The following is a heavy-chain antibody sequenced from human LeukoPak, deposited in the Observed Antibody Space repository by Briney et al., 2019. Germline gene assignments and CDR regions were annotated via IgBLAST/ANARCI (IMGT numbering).Heavy chain of an antibody. Sequence: PGRSLRLSCSASGFNFRTHAMHWVRQAPGKGLEWVSGINWNGGSTGYADSVKGRFTISRDNAKNSLYLQMNSLRAEDTALYYCARVGSVRTYFDYWGQGTLVTVSS. V-gene: IGHV3-20*04. CDR1: GFNFRTHA. CDR3: ARVGSVRTYFDY. D-gene: IGHD3-10*01. J-gene: IGHJ4*02. CDR2: INWNGGST.